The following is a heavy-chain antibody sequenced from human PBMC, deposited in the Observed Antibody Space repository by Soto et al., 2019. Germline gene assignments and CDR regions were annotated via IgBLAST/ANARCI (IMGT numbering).Heavy chain of an antibody. D-gene: IGHD3-3*01. Sequence: QVQLVESGGGVVQPGRSLRLSCAASGFTFSSYGMHWVRQAPGKGLEWVAVISYDGSNKYYADSVKGRFTISRDNSKNTLYLQMNSLRAEDTAVYYCAKEVLDRRDGDNSSIDYWGQGTLVTVSS. CDR3: AKEVLDRRDGDNSSIDY. CDR1: GFTFSSYG. J-gene: IGHJ4*02. CDR2: ISYDGSNK. V-gene: IGHV3-30*18.